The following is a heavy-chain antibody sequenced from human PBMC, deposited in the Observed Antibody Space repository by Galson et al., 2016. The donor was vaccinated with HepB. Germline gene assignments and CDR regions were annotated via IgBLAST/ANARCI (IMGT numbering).Heavy chain of an antibody. V-gene: IGHV3-23*01. CDR3: VTSGDRPAATTVY. Sequence: SLRLSCAASGFNFDSYAMTWVRQAPGKGLEWVAAISSTGGRSDYADSVKGRFAISRDNSRSTVSLEMVSLRADDTAVYYCVTSGDRPAATTVYWGQGTLVTVSS. CDR2: ISSTGGRS. CDR1: GFNFDSYA. J-gene: IGHJ4*02. D-gene: IGHD2-2*01.